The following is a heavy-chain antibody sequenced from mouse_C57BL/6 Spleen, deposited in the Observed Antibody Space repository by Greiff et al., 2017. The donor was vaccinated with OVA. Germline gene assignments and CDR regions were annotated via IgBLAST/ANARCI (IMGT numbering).Heavy chain of an antibody. CDR2: IDPSDSET. J-gene: IGHJ3*01. CDR3: ATGFYGSSLAWFAY. Sequence: VQLQQPGAELVRPGSSVKLSCKASGYTFTSYWMHWVKQRPIQGLEWIGNIDPSDSETHYNQKFKDKATLTVDKSSSTAYMQLSSLTSEDSAVYYCATGFYGSSLAWFAYWGQGTLVTVSA. V-gene: IGHV1-52*01. CDR1: GYTFTSYW. D-gene: IGHD1-1*01.